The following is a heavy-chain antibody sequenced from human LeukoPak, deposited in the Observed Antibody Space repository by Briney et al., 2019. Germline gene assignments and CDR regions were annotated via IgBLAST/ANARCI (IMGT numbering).Heavy chain of an antibody. J-gene: IGHJ4*02. V-gene: IGHV3-21*01. Sequence: GGSLRLSCAASGFTFSSYSMNWVRQAPGKGLEWVSSISSSSSYIYYADSVKGRFTISRDNAKNSLYLQMNSLRAEDTAVYYCARGSLGGYDKPRPLDYWGQGTLVTVSS. D-gene: IGHD5-12*01. CDR2: ISSSSSYI. CDR3: ARGSLGGYDKPRPLDY. CDR1: GFTFSSYS.